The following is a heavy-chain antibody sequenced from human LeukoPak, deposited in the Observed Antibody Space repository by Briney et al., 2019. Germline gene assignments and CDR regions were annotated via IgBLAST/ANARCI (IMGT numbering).Heavy chain of an antibody. CDR1: GFTFDEFG. CDR3: ARRSSGWYWRGDAFDI. CDR2: INWSGSGT. V-gene: IGHV3-20*04. D-gene: IGHD6-19*01. Sequence: RPGGSLRLSCAASGFTFDEFGMSWVRQVPGKGLEWVSGINWSGSGTHYADSVKGRFTISRDNAKNSLYLQMNSLRAEDTAVYYCARRSSGWYWRGDAFDIWGQGTMVTVSS. J-gene: IGHJ3*02.